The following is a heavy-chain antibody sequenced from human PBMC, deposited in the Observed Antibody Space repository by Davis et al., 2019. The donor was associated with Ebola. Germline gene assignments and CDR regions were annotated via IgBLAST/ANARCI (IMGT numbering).Heavy chain of an antibody. J-gene: IGHJ6*04. D-gene: IGHD3-3*01. Sequence: GESLKISCAASGFTFSNYGMHWVRQAPGKGLEWVAFISYDGSDKAYGDSVKGRFTVSRDNSKNTLYLQMNSLRPDDTAMYYCAKGSVTIFGVAPDYYGMDVWGKGTTVTVSS. V-gene: IGHV3-30*04. CDR2: ISYDGSDK. CDR3: AKGSVTIFGVAPDYYGMDV. CDR1: GFTFSNYG.